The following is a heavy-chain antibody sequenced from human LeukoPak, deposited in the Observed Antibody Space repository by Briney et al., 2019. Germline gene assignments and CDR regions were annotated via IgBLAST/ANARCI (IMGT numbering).Heavy chain of an antibody. J-gene: IGHJ4*02. CDR2: ISFDGTNK. D-gene: IGHD3-16*01. CDR3: ARDRGADVFDF. V-gene: IGHV3-30-3*01. Sequence: GGSLRLSCAASGFTFSTYVMHWVRQAPGKGLEWVAVISFDGTNKYYADSVKGRFTISRDNSKNTLFLQMSRLRAEDTSVYYCARDRGADVFDFWGQGTLVTVSS. CDR1: GFTFSTYV.